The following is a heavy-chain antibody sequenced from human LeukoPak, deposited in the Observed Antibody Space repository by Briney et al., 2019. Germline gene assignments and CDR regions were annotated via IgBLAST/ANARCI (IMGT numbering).Heavy chain of an antibody. CDR3: AREGYYGSGSPPSLYFDY. CDR2: TSSDLNVK. CDR1: GFTFRNYV. Sequence: GGSLRLSCAASGFTFRNYVIHWVRQAPGKGLEWVAVTSSDLNVKLYADSVKGRSTISRDNSRSTLYLQMNSLRPEDTAIYYCAREGYYGSGSPPSLYFDYWGQGTLVTVSS. V-gene: IGHV3-30-3*01. J-gene: IGHJ4*02. D-gene: IGHD3-10*01.